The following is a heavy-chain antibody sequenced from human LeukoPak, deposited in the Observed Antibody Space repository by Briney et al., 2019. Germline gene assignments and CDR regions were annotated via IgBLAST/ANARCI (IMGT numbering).Heavy chain of an antibody. CDR2: INPSGGST. CDR3: ARELRAIARDGYNYYYYMDV. V-gene: IGHV1-46*01. D-gene: IGHD5-24*01. Sequence: ASVKVSCKASGYTFTSYYMHWVRQAPGQGLEWMGIINPSGGSTSYAQKFQGRVTMTRDTSTSTVYMELSSLRSEDTAVYDCARELRAIARDGYNYYYYMDVWGKGTTVTVSS. J-gene: IGHJ6*03. CDR1: GYTFTSYY.